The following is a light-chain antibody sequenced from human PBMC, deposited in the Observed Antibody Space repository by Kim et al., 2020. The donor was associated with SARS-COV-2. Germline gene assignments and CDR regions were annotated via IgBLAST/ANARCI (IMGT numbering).Light chain of an antibody. CDR2: AAS. J-gene: IGKJ1*01. V-gene: IGKV1-39*01. CDR1: QSISSY. CDR3: QQNYSSPWT. Sequence: ASVGDRVTITCRASQSISSYLNWYQQKPGKAPKLLIYAASSLQSGVPSRFSGSGSGTDFTLTISSLQPEDSATYYCQQNYSSPWTFGQGTKVDIK.